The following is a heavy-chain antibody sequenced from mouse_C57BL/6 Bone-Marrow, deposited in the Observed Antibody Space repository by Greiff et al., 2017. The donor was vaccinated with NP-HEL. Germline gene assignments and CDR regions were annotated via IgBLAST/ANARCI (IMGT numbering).Heavy chain of an antibody. CDR3: ARHGIYYGSSYWYFDV. D-gene: IGHD1-1*01. J-gene: IGHJ1*03. Sequence: VQLQQSGPGLVAPSQSLSITCTVSGFSLTSSGVHWVRQPPGKGLEWLVVIWSDGSTTYNSALKSRLSISKDNVKSQVFLKMNSLQTDDTAMYYCARHGIYYGSSYWYFDVWGTGTTVTVSS. CDR1: GFSLTSSG. V-gene: IGHV2-6-1*01. CDR2: IWSDGST.